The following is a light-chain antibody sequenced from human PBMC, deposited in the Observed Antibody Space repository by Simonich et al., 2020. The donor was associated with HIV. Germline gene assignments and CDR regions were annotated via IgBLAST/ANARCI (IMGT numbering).Light chain of an antibody. Sequence: DIQMTQSPSTLSASVGDRVTITCRDSQSISNWLAWYKQKPGKAPKLLIYKASSLESGVPSRFSGSGSGTEFTLTISSLQPDDFATYYCQQYNSYSWTFGQGTKVEIK. CDR1: QSISNW. CDR3: QQYNSYSWT. V-gene: IGKV1-5*03. CDR2: KAS. J-gene: IGKJ1*01.